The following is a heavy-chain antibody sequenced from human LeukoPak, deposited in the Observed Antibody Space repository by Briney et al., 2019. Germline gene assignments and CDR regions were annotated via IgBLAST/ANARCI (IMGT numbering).Heavy chain of an antibody. V-gene: IGHV3-48*01. Sequence: GGSLRLSCAASGFTFSSYSMNWVRQAPGKGLEWVSYVSSSSSTIEYADSVKGRFTIWRDNAKNSLYLQMNSLRAEDTTVYYCARLESSITIFGVVTLGAFDIWGQGTMVTVSS. D-gene: IGHD3-3*01. CDR2: VSSSSSTI. J-gene: IGHJ3*02. CDR3: ARLESSITIFGVVTLGAFDI. CDR1: GFTFSSYS.